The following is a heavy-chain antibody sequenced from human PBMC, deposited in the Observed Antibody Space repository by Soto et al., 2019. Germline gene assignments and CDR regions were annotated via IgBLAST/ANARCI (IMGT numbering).Heavy chain of an antibody. CDR1: GGSISSYY. J-gene: IGHJ5*02. Sequence: SETLSLTCTVSGGSISSYYWSWIRQPPGKGLEWIGYINYSGSTNYNPSLKSRVTISVNTSKNQFSLKLSPVTAADTAVYYCARERSSGWTNWFDPWGQGTLVTVSS. V-gene: IGHV4-59*01. CDR3: ARERSSGWTNWFDP. CDR2: INYSGST. D-gene: IGHD6-19*01.